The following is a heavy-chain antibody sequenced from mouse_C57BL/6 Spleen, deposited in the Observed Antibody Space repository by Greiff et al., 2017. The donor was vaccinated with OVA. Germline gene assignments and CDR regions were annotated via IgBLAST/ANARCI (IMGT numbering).Heavy chain of an antibody. J-gene: IGHJ2*01. CDR2: ISYDGSN. D-gene: IGHD1-1*01. V-gene: IGHV3-6*01. CDR1: GYSITSGYY. CDR3: ARDGGQFITTVVATLDFDY. Sequence: EVKLQESGPGLVKPSQSLSLTCSVTGYSITSGYYWNWIRQFPGNKLEWMGYISYDGSNNYNPSLKNRISITRDTSKNQFFLKLNSVTTEDTATYYCARDGGQFITTVVATLDFDYWGQGTTLTVSS.